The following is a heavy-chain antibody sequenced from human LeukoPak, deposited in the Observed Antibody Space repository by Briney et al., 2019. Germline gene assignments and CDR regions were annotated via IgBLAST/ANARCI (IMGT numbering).Heavy chain of an antibody. J-gene: IGHJ5*02. D-gene: IGHD3-10*01. CDR2: IYYSGST. Sequence: PSETLSLTCTVSGGSISSYYWSWIRQPPGKGLEWIWYIYYSGSTNYNPSLKSRVTISVDTSKNQFSLKLSSVTAADTAVYYCARDGVESYYYGSGSYYGRGSWFDPWGQGTLVTVSS. CDR1: GGSISSYY. V-gene: IGHV4-59*01. CDR3: ARDGVESYYYGSGSYYGRGSWFDP.